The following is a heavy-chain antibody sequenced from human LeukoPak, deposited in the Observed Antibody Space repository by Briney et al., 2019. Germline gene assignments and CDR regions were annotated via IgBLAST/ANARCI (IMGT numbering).Heavy chain of an antibody. V-gene: IGHV4-31*03. CDR3: ARDHCSSTSCSYDAFDI. CDR1: GGSISSGGYY. CDR2: IYYSGST. Sequence: PSETLSLTCTVSGGSISSGGYYWSWIRQHPGKGLEWIGYIYYSGSTYYNPSLKSRVTISVDTSKNQFSLKLSSVTAADTAVYYCARDHCSSTSCSYDAFDIWGQGTMVTVSS. D-gene: IGHD2-2*01. J-gene: IGHJ3*02.